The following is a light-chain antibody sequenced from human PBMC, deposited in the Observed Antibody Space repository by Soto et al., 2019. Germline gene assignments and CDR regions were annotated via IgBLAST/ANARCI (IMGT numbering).Light chain of an antibody. CDR3: CSYAGSSTRV. CDR1: SSDVGSYNL. V-gene: IGLV2-23*02. Sequence: QSVLTQPASVSGSPGQSITISCTGTSSDVGSYNLVSWYQQHPGKAPKLMIYEVSKRPSGVSNRFSGSKSGNTASLTISGLQAEDEADYYCCSYAGSSTRVSGGGTQLTVL. J-gene: IGLJ3*02. CDR2: EVS.